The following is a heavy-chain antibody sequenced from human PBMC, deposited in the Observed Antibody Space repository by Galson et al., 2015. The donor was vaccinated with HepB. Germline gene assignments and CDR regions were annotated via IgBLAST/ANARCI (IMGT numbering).Heavy chain of an antibody. Sequence: SLRLSCAASGFTFSSYAMHWVRQAPGKGLEWVAVISYDGSNKYYADSVKGRFTISRDNSKNTLYLQMNSLRAEDTAVYYCASSLSERSGSAKGDGIWGQGTLVTVSS. J-gene: IGHJ4*02. D-gene: IGHD3-10*01. CDR1: GFTFSSYA. V-gene: IGHV3-30*04. CDR2: ISYDGSNK. CDR3: ASSLSERSGSAKGDGI.